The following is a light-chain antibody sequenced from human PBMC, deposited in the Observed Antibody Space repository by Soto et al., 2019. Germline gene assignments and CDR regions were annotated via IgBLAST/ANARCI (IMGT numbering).Light chain of an antibody. J-gene: IGLJ2*01. Sequence: QSALTQPASVAGSAGQSITISCTGASSDIGGYSYVSWYQQHPGKAAILKIYEGGNRHSGMSDRFSACKSGNSASLTISGLRAEDEADYHCSSYTSSNIRVVFGGGTKVTVL. CDR1: SSDIGGYSY. CDR3: SSYTSSNIRVV. V-gene: IGLV2-14*01. CDR2: EGG.